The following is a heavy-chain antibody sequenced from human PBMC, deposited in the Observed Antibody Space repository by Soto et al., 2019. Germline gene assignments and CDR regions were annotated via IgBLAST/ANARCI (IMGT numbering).Heavy chain of an antibody. Sequence: GGSLRLSCAASGSTFSDYAMNWVRQAPGKGLEWVSSISTRSTYIYYADSVKGRFTISRDNAMNSLYLQMNSLRAEDTAIYYCARDGKGAMSWFDPWGQGTPVTVSS. J-gene: IGHJ5*02. D-gene: IGHD1-26*01. CDR3: ARDGKGAMSWFDP. CDR2: ISTRSTYI. CDR1: GSTFSDYA. V-gene: IGHV3-21*01.